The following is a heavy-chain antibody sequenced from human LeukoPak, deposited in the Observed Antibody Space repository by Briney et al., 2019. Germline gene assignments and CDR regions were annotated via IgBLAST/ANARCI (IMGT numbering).Heavy chain of an antibody. J-gene: IGHJ5*02. V-gene: IGHV5-51*01. CDR1: GYSFTSYW. Sequence: GESLKISCKGSGYSFTSYWIGWVRQMPGKGLEWMGIIYPGDSDIRSSPSFEGQVTLSADKSITTAYLQWSSLKASDTAMYYCARRASSEDWFDPWGQGTLVTVSS. CDR3: ARRASSEDWFDP. D-gene: IGHD6-25*01. CDR2: IYPGDSDI.